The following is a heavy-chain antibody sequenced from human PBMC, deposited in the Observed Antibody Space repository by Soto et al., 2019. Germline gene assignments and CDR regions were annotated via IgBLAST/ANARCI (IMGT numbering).Heavy chain of an antibody. J-gene: IGHJ3*02. CDR3: ARGYGAFDM. CDR2: ISDTGKNI. CDR1: GFTFSRAE. Sequence: QLVESVGGLVEPGRSLRLSCATSGFTFSRAEMNWVRQAPGKGLEWVAYISDTGKNIYYADSVKGRFSISRDNAKNSLYLQMNSLRAEDTSVYYCARGYGAFDMWGQGTMVTVSS. D-gene: IGHD2-15*01. V-gene: IGHV3-48*03.